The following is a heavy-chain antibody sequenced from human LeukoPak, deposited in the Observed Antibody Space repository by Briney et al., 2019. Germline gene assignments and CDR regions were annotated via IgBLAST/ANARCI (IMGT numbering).Heavy chain of an antibody. CDR3: AKDAGQWLATYYYYYMDV. CDR2: IRYDGSNK. CDR1: GFTFSSYG. Sequence: SGGSLRLSCAASGFTFSSYGMHWVRQAPGKGLEWVAFIRYDGSNKYYADSVKGRFTISRDNSKNTLYLQMNSLRAEDTAVYYCAKDAGQWLATYYYYYMDVWGKGTTVTVSS. D-gene: IGHD6-19*01. J-gene: IGHJ6*03. V-gene: IGHV3-30*02.